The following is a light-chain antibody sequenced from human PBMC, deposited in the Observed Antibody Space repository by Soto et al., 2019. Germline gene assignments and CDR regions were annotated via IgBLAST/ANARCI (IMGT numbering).Light chain of an antibody. CDR3: QQRSNWSWT. CDR1: QSVSSN. V-gene: IGKV3-11*01. CDR2: DAS. J-gene: IGKJ1*01. Sequence: EIVMTQSPATLSVSPEERATLSCRASQSVSSNLAWYQQKPGQAPRLLIYDASNRATGIPARFSGSGSGTDFTLTISSLEPEDFAVYYCQQRSNWSWTFGQGTKVDIK.